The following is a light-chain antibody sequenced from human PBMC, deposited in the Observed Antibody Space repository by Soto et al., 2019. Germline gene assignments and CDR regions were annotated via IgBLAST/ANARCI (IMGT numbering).Light chain of an antibody. Sequence: MMMTQSPATLSVSPGERVTLSCRAGQSVSNSYLAWYQQKPGQAPRLLIYGASSRATGIPDRFSGSVSGTDFTLTISRLEPEDFAVCYGQQYGSSPPITFGQGTRLEIK. CDR3: QQYGSSPPIT. V-gene: IGKV3-20*01. J-gene: IGKJ5*01. CDR1: QSVSNSY. CDR2: GAS.